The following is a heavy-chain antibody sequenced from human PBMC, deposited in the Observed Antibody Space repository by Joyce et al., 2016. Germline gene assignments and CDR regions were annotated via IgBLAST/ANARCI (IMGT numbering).Heavy chain of an antibody. V-gene: IGHV3-48*02. Sequence: EVQLVESGGGLVQPGGSLRLSCAASGFSFNTYSINWVRQAPGKGLEWLSYISASRGTIYSADSVKGRFTISRDNAKNSVYLQMNSLRDEDTAVYYCARVGRTGYTCDYWGQGTLVTVSS. CDR2: ISASRGTI. D-gene: IGHD5-24*01. CDR1: GFSFNTYS. J-gene: IGHJ4*02. CDR3: ARVGRTGYTCDY.